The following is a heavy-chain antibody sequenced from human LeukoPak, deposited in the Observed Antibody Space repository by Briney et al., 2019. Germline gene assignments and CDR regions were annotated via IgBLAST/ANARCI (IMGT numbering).Heavy chain of an antibody. CDR3: ARGGGLDKWFDP. V-gene: IGHV1-18*01. J-gene: IGHJ5*02. D-gene: IGHD3-10*01. CDR2: ISAYNGNT. CDR1: RYTFTSYV. Sequence: AAVKVSCKASRYTFTSYVISWVRQAPGQGLGWMGWISAYNGNTNYAQKLQGRVTMTTDTSTSTAYMEQRSLRSDDTAVYYCARGGGLDKWFDPWGQGTLVTVSS.